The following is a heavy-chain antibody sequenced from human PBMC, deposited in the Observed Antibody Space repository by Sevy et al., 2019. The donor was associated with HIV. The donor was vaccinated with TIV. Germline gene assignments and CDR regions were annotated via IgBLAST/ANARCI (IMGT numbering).Heavy chain of an antibody. Sequence: ASVKVSCKASGYTFTGYYMHWVRQAPGQGLEWMGWINPNSGGTNYAQKFQGRVTMTRDTSISTAYMELNRLRSDDTAVYYCARRYYYDSSAYPFDYWGQGTLVTVSS. CDR2: INPNSGGT. CDR3: ARRYYYDSSAYPFDY. J-gene: IGHJ4*02. CDR1: GYTFTGYY. D-gene: IGHD3-22*01. V-gene: IGHV1-2*02.